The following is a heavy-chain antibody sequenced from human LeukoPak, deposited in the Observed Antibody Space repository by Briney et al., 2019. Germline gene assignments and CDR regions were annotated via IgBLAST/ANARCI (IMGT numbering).Heavy chain of an antibody. V-gene: IGHV4-59*01. CDR2: IYYSGST. CDR3: ARDDWAV. D-gene: IGHD3-9*01. Sequence: SETLSLTCTVSGGSISSYYWSWIRQPPGKGLEWIGYIYYSGSTNYNPSLKSRVTISVDTSKNQFSLKLSSVTAADTAVYYCARDDWAVWGKGTTVTVSS. J-gene: IGHJ6*04. CDR1: GGSISSYY.